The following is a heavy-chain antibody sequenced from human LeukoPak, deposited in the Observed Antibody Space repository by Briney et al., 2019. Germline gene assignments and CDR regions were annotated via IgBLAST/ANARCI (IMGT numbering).Heavy chain of an antibody. CDR3: ARGGSPRSNWFVP. J-gene: IGHJ5*02. CDR1: GFTFSSYG. V-gene: IGHV3-33*01. Sequence: GGSLRLSCAASGFTFSSYGMHWVRQAPGKGLEWVAVIWYDGSNKYYADSVKGRFTISRDNSKNTLYLQMNSLRAEDTAVYYCARGGSPRSNWFVPWGQGTLVTVSS. CDR2: IWYDGSNK.